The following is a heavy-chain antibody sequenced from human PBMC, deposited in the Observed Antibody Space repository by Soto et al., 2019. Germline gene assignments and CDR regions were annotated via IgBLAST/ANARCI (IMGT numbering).Heavy chain of an antibody. V-gene: IGHV1-69*06. D-gene: IGHD6-13*01. CDR1: GGTFSSYT. CDR2: IIPVFGTA. J-gene: IGHJ5*02. CDR3: ARSRSSAALNWFDP. Sequence: QVQLVQSGAEVKKPGSSVKVFCKVSGGTFSSYTFSWVRQAPGQGLEWMGEIIPVFGTANYAQEFQDRVTITADKSTNTAYFELTSLKSEDTAVYYCARSRSSAALNWFDPWGQGTLVTVSS.